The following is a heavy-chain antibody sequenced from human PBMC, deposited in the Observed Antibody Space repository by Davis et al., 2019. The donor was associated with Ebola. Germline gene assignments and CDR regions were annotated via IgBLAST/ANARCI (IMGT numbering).Heavy chain of an antibody. D-gene: IGHD6-13*01. CDR3: ARRGTSSWYAGWFDP. V-gene: IGHV4-59*08. Sequence: SETLSLTCTVSGVSITSYYWSWVRQPPGKGLEWIGYSHYSGSTNYNPSLKSRVTISVDTSKNRFSLKLSSVTAADTAMYYCARRGTSSWYAGWFDPWGQGTLVTVSS. CDR1: GVSITSYY. CDR2: SHYSGST. J-gene: IGHJ5*02.